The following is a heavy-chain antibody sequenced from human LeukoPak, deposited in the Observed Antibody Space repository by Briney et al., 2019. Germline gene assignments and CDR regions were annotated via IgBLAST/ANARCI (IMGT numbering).Heavy chain of an antibody. J-gene: IGHJ4*02. V-gene: IGHV3-23*01. CDR2: ISGSGGST. Sequence: AGGSLRLSCAASGFAFSAYGMNWVRQAPGKGLEWVSAISGSGGSTYYADSVKGRFTISRDNSKNTLYLQMNSLRAEDTAVYYCAKDIGRISYSSGWYSHGYFDYWGQGTLVTVSS. CDR3: AKDIGRISYSSGWYSHGYFDY. D-gene: IGHD6-19*01. CDR1: GFAFSAYG.